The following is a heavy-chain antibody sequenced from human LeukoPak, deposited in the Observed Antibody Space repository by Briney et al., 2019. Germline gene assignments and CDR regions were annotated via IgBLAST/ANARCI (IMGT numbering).Heavy chain of an antibody. CDR3: ARLTARRGYFYYGMDV. CDR1: GYTFTSYG. CDR2: ISAYNGNT. Sequence: ASVKVSCKASGYTFTSYGISWVRQAPGQGLEWMGWISAYNGNTNYAQKLQGRVTMTTDTSTSTAYMELRSLRSDDTAVYYCARLTARRGYFYYGMDVWGQGTPVTVSS. J-gene: IGHJ6*02. V-gene: IGHV1-18*01. D-gene: IGHD1-14*01.